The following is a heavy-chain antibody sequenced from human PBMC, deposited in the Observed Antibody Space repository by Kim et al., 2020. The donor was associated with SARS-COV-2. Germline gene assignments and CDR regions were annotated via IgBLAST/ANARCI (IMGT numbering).Heavy chain of an antibody. CDR1: GFTFSDYA. CDR2: ISDDGSIK. Sequence: GGSLRLSCAASGFTFSDYAMHWVRQAPGKGLEWVAFISDDGSIKYYADSVKGRFTSSRDNSKNTLYLQMNSLRVEDTALYYCARDHCSTTTCYYYHDMDVWGQGTTVTVSS. J-gene: IGHJ6*02. D-gene: IGHD2-2*01. V-gene: IGHV3-30*03. CDR3: ARDHCSTTTCYYYHDMDV.